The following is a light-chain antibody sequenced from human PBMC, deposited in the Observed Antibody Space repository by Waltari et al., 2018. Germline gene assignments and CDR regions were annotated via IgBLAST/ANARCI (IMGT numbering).Light chain of an antibody. CDR1: SSDVGGYNH. CDR2: VVT. V-gene: IGLV2-14*03. Sequence: QSALTQSASVSGSPGQSITISCTGTSSDVGGYNHVSWYQQHPGKAPKLMIYVVTNRPSGVSNRFSGSKSGNTASLTISGLQAEDEADYYCSSYTSSSALVFGGGTKLTVL. CDR3: SSYTSSSALV. J-gene: IGLJ2*01.